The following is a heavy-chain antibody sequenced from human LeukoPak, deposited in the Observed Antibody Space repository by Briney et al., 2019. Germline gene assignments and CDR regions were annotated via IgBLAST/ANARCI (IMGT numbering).Heavy chain of an antibody. Sequence: GGSLRLSCAASGFIFNNYAIHWVRQAPGKGLQWVAVISPDGTQKYDADSVKGRFTISRDNSQKILYLQMNTLRTEDTAVYYCARNLVGSGYYFDYWGQGTLVTVSS. J-gene: IGHJ4*02. CDR1: GFIFNNYA. CDR2: ISPDGTQK. V-gene: IGHV3-30*03. D-gene: IGHD3-22*01. CDR3: ARNLVGSGYYFDY.